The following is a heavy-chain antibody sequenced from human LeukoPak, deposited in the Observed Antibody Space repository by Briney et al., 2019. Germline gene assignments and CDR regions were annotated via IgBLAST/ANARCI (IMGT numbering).Heavy chain of an antibody. V-gene: IGHV1-8*03. CDR1: GYTFTSYD. CDR3: ARGRGGHYSSSWHGVDY. Sequence: ASVKVSCKASGYTFTSYDINWVRQATGQGLEWMGWMNPNSGNTGYAQKFQGRVTITRNTSISTAYMELSSLRSEDTAVYYCARGRGGHYSSSWHGVDYWGQGTLVTVSS. D-gene: IGHD6-13*01. J-gene: IGHJ4*02. CDR2: MNPNSGNT.